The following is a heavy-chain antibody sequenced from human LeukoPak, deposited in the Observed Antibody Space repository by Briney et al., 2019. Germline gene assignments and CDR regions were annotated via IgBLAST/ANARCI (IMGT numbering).Heavy chain of an antibody. CDR2: VSGDNRNT. Sequence: APVKVSCKASGYTFLSYGFSWVRQAPGQGLEWMGWVSGDNRNTDYAQKFQGRVTMITDTSISTAYMELRSLTSDDTAVYYCARDIGGSYGYSIDYWGQGTLDTVSS. CDR1: GYTFLSYG. V-gene: IGHV1-18*01. J-gene: IGHJ4*02. CDR3: ARDIGGSYGYSIDY. D-gene: IGHD1-26*01.